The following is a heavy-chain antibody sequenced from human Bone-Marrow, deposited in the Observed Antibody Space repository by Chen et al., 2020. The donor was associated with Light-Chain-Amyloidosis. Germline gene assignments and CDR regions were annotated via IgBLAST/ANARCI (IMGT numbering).Heavy chain of an antibody. J-gene: IGHJ4*02. Sequence: GPGLVKPSGTLSLTCAVSGDSLSSSHWWSWVRQPPGKGLEWIGEIYRSGSTNYNPSLKSRVTISVDKSKNQFSLNLSSVTAADTAVYYCARAWGSSSGSIEYWGQGTLVTVSS. D-gene: IGHD6-19*01. V-gene: IGHV4-4*02. CDR2: IYRSGST. CDR1: GDSLSSSHW. CDR3: ARAWGSSSGSIEY.